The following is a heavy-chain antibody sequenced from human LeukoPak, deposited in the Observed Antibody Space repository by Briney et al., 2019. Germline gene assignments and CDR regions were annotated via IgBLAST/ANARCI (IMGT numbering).Heavy chain of an antibody. CDR1: GFTFSSYT. Sequence: TPGGSLRLSCAASGFTFSSYTMNWVRQAPGKGLEWVSSISSSSSYIFYADSVKGRFTISRDNAKDSLYLQMNSLGPEDTAVYYCARDPYSGNYGNYYYYYMDVWGKGTTVTISS. V-gene: IGHV3-21*01. J-gene: IGHJ6*03. CDR3: ARDPYSGNYGNYYYYYMDV. D-gene: IGHD1-26*01. CDR2: ISSSSSYI.